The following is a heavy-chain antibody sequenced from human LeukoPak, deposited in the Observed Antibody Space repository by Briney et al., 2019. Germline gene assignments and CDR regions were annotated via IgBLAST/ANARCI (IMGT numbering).Heavy chain of an antibody. CDR2: IPSSGDSI. CDR3: ARGCSGGVCFRDF. V-gene: IGHV3-21*06. J-gene: IGHJ4*02. D-gene: IGHD2-8*02. CDR1: GFSFSSYS. Sequence: GGSLRLSCTASGFSFSSYSMNWVRQAPGKGLEWVSTIPSSGDSIYYADSVKGRFTVSRDNAENSLYLHMNGLRAEDTAVYYCARGCSGGVCFRDFWGQGALVTASS.